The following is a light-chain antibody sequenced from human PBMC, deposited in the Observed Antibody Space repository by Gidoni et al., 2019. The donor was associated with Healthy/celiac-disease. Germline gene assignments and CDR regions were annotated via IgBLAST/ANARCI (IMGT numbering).Light chain of an antibody. Sequence: DIQMTQSPSSLSASVGDRVTITCRASQSISSYLNWYQQKPGKAPKLMIYAASSLQSGVPSRFSGSGSVTDFTLTISSLQPEDFATYYCQPSYSTPPLTFGGGTKVEIK. CDR2: AAS. CDR3: QPSYSTPPLT. J-gene: IGKJ4*01. V-gene: IGKV1-39*01. CDR1: QSISSY.